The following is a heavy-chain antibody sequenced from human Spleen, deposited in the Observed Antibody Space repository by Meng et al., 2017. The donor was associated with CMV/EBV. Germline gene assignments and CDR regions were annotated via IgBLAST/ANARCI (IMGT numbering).Heavy chain of an antibody. Sequence: GESLKISCEASGYGFTSYYIAWVRHTPGKGLEWMGLIFPGDSDTKYSPSFQGHVTISVDKSINTAYLQWSSLKASDTAMYYCARGSFYSSSWYGVYYYYGMDVWGQGTTVTVSS. D-gene: IGHD6-13*01. CDR1: GYGFTSYY. J-gene: IGHJ6*02. CDR3: ARGSFYSSSWYGVYYYYGMDV. CDR2: IFPGDSDT. V-gene: IGHV5-51*01.